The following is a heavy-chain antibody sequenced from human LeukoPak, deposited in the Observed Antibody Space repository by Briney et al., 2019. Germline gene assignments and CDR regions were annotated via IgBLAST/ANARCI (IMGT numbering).Heavy chain of an antibody. J-gene: IGHJ4*02. V-gene: IGHV4-30-4*01. D-gene: IGHD6-6*01. CDR1: GGSISSGDYY. Sequence: PSQTLSLTCTVSGGSISSGDYYWSWIRQPPGKGLEWIGYIYYSGSTYYNPSLKSRVTMSVDTSKNQFSLKLSSVTAADTAVYYCARDASIAARGLDYWGQGTLVTVSS. CDR3: ARDASIAARGLDY. CDR2: IYYSGST.